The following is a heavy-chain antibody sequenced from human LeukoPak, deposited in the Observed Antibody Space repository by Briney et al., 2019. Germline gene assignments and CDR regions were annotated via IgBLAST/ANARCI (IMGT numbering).Heavy chain of an antibody. J-gene: IGHJ4*02. D-gene: IGHD3-10*01. CDR3: AREMSMVRGVIPAYYFDN. CDR2: IYYSGST. CDR1: GGSISSYH. V-gene: IGHV4-59*01. Sequence: SETLSPTCTVSGGSISSYHWSWIRQPPGKGLEWIGYIYYSGSTNYNPSLKSRVTISVDTSKNQFSLKLSSVTAADTAVYYCAREMSMVRGVIPAYYFDNWGQGTLVTVSS.